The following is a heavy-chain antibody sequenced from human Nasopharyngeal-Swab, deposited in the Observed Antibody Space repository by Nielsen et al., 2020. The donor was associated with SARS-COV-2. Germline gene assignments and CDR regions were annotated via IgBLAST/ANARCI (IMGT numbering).Heavy chain of an antibody. D-gene: IGHD5-18*01. Sequence: GESLKISCGASGFVFSNYYIHWARPTPGKGLELVAFISPDGTGTTYVDSVKGRFTISRDNAKSSLSLQMNSLRPEDTAVYYCARDHPSGYSQDSWVQGTQVTVSS. V-gene: IGHV3-7*05. J-gene: IGHJ4*02. CDR3: ARDHPSGYSQDS. CDR2: ISPDGTGT. CDR1: GFVFSNYY.